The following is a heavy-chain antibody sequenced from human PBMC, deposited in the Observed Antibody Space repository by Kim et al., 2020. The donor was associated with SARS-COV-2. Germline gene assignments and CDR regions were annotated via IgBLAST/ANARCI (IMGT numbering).Heavy chain of an antibody. J-gene: IGHJ5*02. D-gene: IGHD3-22*01. V-gene: IGHV2-5*02. CDR3: AQELYYYDSSGYYH. Sequence: SGPTLVNPTQTLTLTCTFSGFSLSTSGVGVGWIRQLPGKALEWLALIYWDDDKRYSPSLKSRLTITKDTSKNQVVLTMTNMDPVDTATYYCAQELYYYDSSGYYHWGQGTLVTVSS. CDR2: IYWDDDK. CDR1: GFSLSTSGVG.